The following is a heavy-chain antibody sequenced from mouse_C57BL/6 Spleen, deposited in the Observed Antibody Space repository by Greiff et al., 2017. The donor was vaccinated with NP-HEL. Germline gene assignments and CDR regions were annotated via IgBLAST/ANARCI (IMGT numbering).Heavy chain of an antibody. Sequence: EVQLQQSGPELVKPGASVKISCKASGYTFTDYYMNWVKQSHGKSLEWIGDINPNNGGTSYNQKFKGKATLTVDKSSSTAYMELRSLTSEDSAVYYCARSAPYGPYFDYWGQGTTLTVSS. CDR3: ARSAPYGPYFDY. V-gene: IGHV1-26*01. CDR1: GYTFTDYY. J-gene: IGHJ2*01. D-gene: IGHD1-1*02. CDR2: INPNNGGT.